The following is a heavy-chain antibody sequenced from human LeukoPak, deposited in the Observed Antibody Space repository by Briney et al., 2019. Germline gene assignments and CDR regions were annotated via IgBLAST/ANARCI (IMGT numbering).Heavy chain of an antibody. CDR1: GFTFSSYE. D-gene: IGHD4-17*01. J-gene: IGHJ5*02. CDR2: ISSSGSTI. Sequence: GGSLRLSCAASGFTFSSYEMNWVRQAPGKGLEWVSYISSSGSTIYYAASEKGRFTISRDNAKNSLYLQMSSLRAEDTAVYYCARSDPSYGDYVFNWFDPWGQGTLVTVSS. CDR3: ARSDPSYGDYVFNWFDP. V-gene: IGHV3-48*03.